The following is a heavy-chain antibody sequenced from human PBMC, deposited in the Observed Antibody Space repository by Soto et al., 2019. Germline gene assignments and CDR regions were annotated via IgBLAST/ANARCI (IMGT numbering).Heavy chain of an antibody. D-gene: IGHD6-19*01. J-gene: IGHJ4*02. Sequence: PGGSLRLSCVASGFTFITSFMGWVRQAPGKGLEWVANINQDGGGTYYVYSVEGRFTISRDNAKDSLYLQMNSLRGEDTAVYYCARYFRGSGRYFFDYWGQGTLVTVSS. CDR1: GFTFITSF. V-gene: IGHV3-7*03. CDR3: ARYFRGSGRYFFDY. CDR2: INQDGGGT.